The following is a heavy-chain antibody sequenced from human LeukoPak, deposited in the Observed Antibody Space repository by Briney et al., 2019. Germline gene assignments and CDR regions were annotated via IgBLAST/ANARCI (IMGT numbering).Heavy chain of an antibody. CDR3: ANSEIFDY. CDR2: ISYDGSNK. J-gene: IGHJ4*02. D-gene: IGHD5-24*01. Sequence: GGSLRLSCAASGFTFSSYGMHWVRQAPGKGLEWVAVISYDGSNKYYADSVKGRFTISRDNSKNTLYLQMNSLRAEDTAVYYCANSEIFDYWGQGTLVTVSS. V-gene: IGHV3-30*18. CDR1: GFTFSSYG.